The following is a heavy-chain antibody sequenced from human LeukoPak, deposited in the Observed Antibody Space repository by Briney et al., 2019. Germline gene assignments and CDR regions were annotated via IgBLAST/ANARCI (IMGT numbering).Heavy chain of an antibody. J-gene: IGHJ3*02. CDR1: GFAFSTYA. CDR2: LSGSGDKT. CDR3: ARDRSYAFAI. V-gene: IGHV3-23*01. Sequence: PGGSLGLSCAASGFAFSTYAMSWVRQAPGKGLEWVSALSGSGDKTYYADSVKGRFTISRDNSKNTLYLQMNSLRAEDSALYYCARDRSYAFAIWGQGTMVTVSS. D-gene: IGHD6-13*01.